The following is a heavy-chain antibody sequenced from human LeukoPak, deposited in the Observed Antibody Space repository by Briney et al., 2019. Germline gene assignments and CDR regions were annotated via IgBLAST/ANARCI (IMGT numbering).Heavy chain of an antibody. J-gene: IGHJ4*02. CDR2: ISSGGRYV. D-gene: IGHD2-8*01. CDR1: GLSFSTYS. Sequence: GGSLRLSCAASGLSFSTYSMNWVRQAPGKGLEWVPSISSGGRYVYYADSVKGRFTISRDNAKNSLYLQMNSLRAEDTAVYYCARDVSNWGQGTLVTVSS. CDR3: ARDVSN. V-gene: IGHV3-21*01.